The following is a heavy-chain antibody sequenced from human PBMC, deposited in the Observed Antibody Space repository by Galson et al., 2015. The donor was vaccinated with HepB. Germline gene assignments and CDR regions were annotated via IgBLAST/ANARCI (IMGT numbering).Heavy chain of an antibody. CDR1: GGSISSYY. J-gene: IGHJ4*02. V-gene: IGHV4-59*01. CDR3: ARDLYDMGAFDY. D-gene: IGHD3-9*01. CDR2: IYYSGST. Sequence: TCTVSGGSISSYYWSWIRQPPGKGLEWIGYIYYSGSTNYNPSLKSRVTISVDTSKNQFSLKLSSVTAADTAVYYCARDLYDMGAFDYWGQGTLVTVSS.